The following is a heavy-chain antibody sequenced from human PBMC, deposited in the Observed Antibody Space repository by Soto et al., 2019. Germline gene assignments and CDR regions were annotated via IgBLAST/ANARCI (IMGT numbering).Heavy chain of an antibody. V-gene: IGHV4-59*08. CDR2: IYYSGST. J-gene: IGHJ3*02. CDR1: GGSISSYY. Sequence: SETLSLTCTVSGGSISSYYWSWIRQPPGKGLEWIGYIYYSGSTNYNPSLKSRVTISVDTSKNQFSLKLSSVTAADTAVYYCAGTYCSGGSCYSSPRAFDIWGQGTMVTVSS. D-gene: IGHD2-15*01. CDR3: AGTYCSGGSCYSSPRAFDI.